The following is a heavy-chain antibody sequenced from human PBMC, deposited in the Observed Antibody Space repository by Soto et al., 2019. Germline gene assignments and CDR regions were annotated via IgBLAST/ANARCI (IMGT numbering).Heavy chain of an antibody. CDR3: VKDWGRSWYNNWLDP. V-gene: IGHV3-23*01. CDR1: GITFDIYA. Sequence: GGSLRLSCAVSGITFDIYAMSWVRQAPGKALEWVSCISDSGTTTYYTDSVKGRFTISRDNSRNTLYLQMNNLRAEDTAIYYCVKDWGRSWYNNWLDPWGQGTLVTVSS. D-gene: IGHD6-13*01. CDR2: ISDSGTTT. J-gene: IGHJ5*02.